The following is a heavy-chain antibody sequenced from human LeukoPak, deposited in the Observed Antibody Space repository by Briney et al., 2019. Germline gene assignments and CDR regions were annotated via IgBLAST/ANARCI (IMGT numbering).Heavy chain of an antibody. CDR2: IYSGGST. D-gene: IGHD4-17*01. CDR3: ARELRPRGFDP. Sequence: GGSLRLSCAASGFTVSSNYMSWVRQAPGKGLEWVSVIYSGGSTYYADSVKGRFTISRDNSKNTLYLQMNSLRAEDTAVYYCARELRPRGFDPWGQGTLVTLSS. V-gene: IGHV3-66*01. J-gene: IGHJ5*02. CDR1: GFTVSSNY.